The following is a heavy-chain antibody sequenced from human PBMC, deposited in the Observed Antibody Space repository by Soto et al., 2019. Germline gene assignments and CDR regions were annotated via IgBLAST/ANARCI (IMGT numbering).Heavy chain of an antibody. D-gene: IGHD5-18*01. CDR2: ISYDGSLQ. V-gene: IGHV3-30*03. CDR1: GFAFSSYG. J-gene: IGHJ4*02. Sequence: EFGGGVVQPGRSLRLSCAASGFAFSSYGMHWVRQAPGTGLEWVAVISYDGSLQHYADSVKGRFTISRDNSKNMVLLQISSLRAEDTAVYYCVSDRGYGHASVPYSWGQGTLVSVSS. CDR3: VSDRGYGHASVPYS.